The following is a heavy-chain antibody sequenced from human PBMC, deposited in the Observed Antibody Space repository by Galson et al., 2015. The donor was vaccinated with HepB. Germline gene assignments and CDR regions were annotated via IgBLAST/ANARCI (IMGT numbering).Heavy chain of an antibody. CDR2: ISSSSSYI. V-gene: IGHV3-21*01. CDR1: GFTFSSYS. CDR3: ARDGVDPEYYYYYMDV. Sequence: SLRLSCAASGFTFSSYSMNWVRQAPGKGLEWVSSISSSSSYIYYADSVKGRFTISRDNAKNSLYLQMNSLRAEDTAVYYCARDGVDPEYYYYYMDVWGKGTTVTVSS. J-gene: IGHJ6*03. D-gene: IGHD2-15*01.